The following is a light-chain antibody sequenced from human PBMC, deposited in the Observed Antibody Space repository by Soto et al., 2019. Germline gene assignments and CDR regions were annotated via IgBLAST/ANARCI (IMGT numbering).Light chain of an antibody. Sequence: QSVLTQPRSVSGSPGQSVTISCTGTSSDVGAYNYVSWYQHHPGKAPKVMIYDVSERPSGVPDRFSGSKSDNKASLTISGLQAEDEADYYCCSYAGSYSRVFGGGTKVTVL. CDR3: CSYAGSYSRV. CDR1: SSDVGAYNY. J-gene: IGLJ3*02. CDR2: DVS. V-gene: IGLV2-11*01.